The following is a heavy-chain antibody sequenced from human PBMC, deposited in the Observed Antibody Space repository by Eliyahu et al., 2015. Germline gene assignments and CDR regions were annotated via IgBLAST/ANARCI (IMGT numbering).Heavy chain of an antibody. CDR1: GEIFGNDV. Sequence: QVQLLQSGAEVKEPGSSVTVSCKASGEIFGNDVLSWVRQAPGQGLEWMGGLIPVFGKPQYAQKFRGRVSITTDRSTNTHYMELSRLTSEDTATYYCATSAGFWSQFDYWGQGTLVTVST. CDR2: LIPVFGKP. V-gene: IGHV1-69*06. D-gene: IGHD3-3*01. J-gene: IGHJ4*02. CDR3: ATSAGFWSQFDY.